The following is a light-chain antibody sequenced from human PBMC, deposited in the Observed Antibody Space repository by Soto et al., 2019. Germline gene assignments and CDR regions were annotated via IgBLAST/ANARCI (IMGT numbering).Light chain of an antibody. CDR2: EVS. J-gene: IGLJ2*01. V-gene: IGLV2-8*01. Sequence: QSALTQPPSASGSPGQSVTISCTGTSSDVGDSNYVSWYQQHPGKSPKLMIYEVSKRPSGVTDRFSASKSGDTASLTVSGLQAEDEADYYCSSYAGSHNLVFGGGTKLTVL. CDR1: SSDVGDSNY. CDR3: SSYAGSHNLV.